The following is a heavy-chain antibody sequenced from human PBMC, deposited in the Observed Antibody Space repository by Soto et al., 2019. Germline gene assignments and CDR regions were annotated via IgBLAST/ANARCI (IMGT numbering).Heavy chain of an antibody. CDR1: GGSFSGYY. J-gene: IGHJ4*02. D-gene: IGHD2-15*01. V-gene: IGHV4-34*01. CDR2: INHSGST. Sequence: PSETLSLTCAVYGGSFSGYYWSWIRQPPGKGLEWIGEINHSGSTNHNPSLKSRVTISVDTSKNQFSLKLSSVTAADTAVYYCARSPGYCSGGSCYVRYSFDYWVQGTLVTVSS. CDR3: ARSPGYCSGGSCYVRYSFDY.